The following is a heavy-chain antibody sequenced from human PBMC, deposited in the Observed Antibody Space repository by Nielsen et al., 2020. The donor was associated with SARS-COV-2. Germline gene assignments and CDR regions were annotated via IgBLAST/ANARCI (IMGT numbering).Heavy chain of an antibody. CDR2: ISYDGSNK. V-gene: IGHV3-33*01. Sequence: GESLKISCAASGFTFSSYGMHWVRQAPGKGLEWVAVISYDGSNKYYADSVKSRFTISRDNSKNTLYLQMNSLRAEDTAVYYCARGRAAPLGSAYYYGMDVWGQGTTVTVSS. CDR3: ARGRAAPLGSAYYYGMDV. J-gene: IGHJ6*02. D-gene: IGHD6-6*01. CDR1: GFTFSSYG.